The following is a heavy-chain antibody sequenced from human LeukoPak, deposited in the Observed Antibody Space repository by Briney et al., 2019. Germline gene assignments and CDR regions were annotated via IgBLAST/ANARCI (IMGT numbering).Heavy chain of an antibody. J-gene: IGHJ5*02. Sequence: PSETLSLTCAVSGYSISSGYYWSWIRQPAGKGLEWIGRIYTSGSTNYNPSLKSRVTISVDTSKNQFSLKLSSVTAADTAVYYCARERASWFDPWGQGTLVTVSS. CDR1: GYSISSGYY. V-gene: IGHV4-61*02. CDR3: ARERASWFDP. CDR2: IYTSGST.